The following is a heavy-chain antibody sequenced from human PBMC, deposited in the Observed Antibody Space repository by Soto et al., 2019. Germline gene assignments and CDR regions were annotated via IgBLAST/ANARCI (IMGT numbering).Heavy chain of an antibody. J-gene: IGHJ5*02. D-gene: IGHD3-9*01. Sequence: QVQLVQSGAEVKKPGASVKVSCKASGYTFTSYGISWVRQAPGQGLEWMGWSSAYTGNTNYAQKAQGRVPMTTHPSTSIAYMELRSLRSDDPAVYSCARVRDIFRGLSGWFDPWGQGTLVTVSS. CDR3: ARVRDIFRGLSGWFDP. CDR1: GYTFTSYG. CDR2: SSAYTGNT. V-gene: IGHV1-18*01.